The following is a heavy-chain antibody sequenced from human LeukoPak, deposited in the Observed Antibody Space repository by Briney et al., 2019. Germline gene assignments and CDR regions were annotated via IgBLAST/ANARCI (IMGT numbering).Heavy chain of an antibody. CDR1: GGSISSRSYY. Sequence: PSETLSLTCTVSGGSISSRSYYWGWIRQPPGKGLEWIGSVYYSGSTYYNPSLKSRVTISVDTSKNQFSLNLSSVTAADTAVYYCARGMGLRYQYFQHWGQGTLVTVSS. CDR2: VYYSGST. CDR3: ARGMGLRYQYFQH. J-gene: IGHJ1*01. D-gene: IGHD5/OR15-5a*01. V-gene: IGHV4-39*01.